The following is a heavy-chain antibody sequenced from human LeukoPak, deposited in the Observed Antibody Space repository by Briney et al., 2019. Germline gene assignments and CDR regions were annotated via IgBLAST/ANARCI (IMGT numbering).Heavy chain of an antibody. CDR2: IYYSGST. V-gene: IGHV4-39*07. CDR1: GGSISGTPYY. D-gene: IGHD3-3*01. J-gene: IGHJ4*02. Sequence: SETLSLTCAISGGSISGTPYYWGWIRQPPGKGLEWIGSIYYSGSTYYNPSLKSRLTISVDTSKNQFSLKLISVTAADTAVYYCARASTIFGHFAYWGRGTLVTVSS. CDR3: ARASTIFGHFAY.